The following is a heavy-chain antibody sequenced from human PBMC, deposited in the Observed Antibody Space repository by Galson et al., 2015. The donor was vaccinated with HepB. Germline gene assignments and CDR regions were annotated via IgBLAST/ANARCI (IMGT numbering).Heavy chain of an antibody. V-gene: IGHV3-66*01. CDR2: IYNGGST. CDR1: GFTVISHY. J-gene: IGHJ4*02. Sequence: SLRLSCAGSGFTVISHYMSWVRQAPGKGLEWVSIIYNGGSTYYADSVKGRFTISRDNSKNTLYLQMNSLRAEDTAVYYCARESLGPRGGKFDYWGQGTLVTVSS. CDR3: ARESLGPRGGKFDY. D-gene: IGHD3-10*01.